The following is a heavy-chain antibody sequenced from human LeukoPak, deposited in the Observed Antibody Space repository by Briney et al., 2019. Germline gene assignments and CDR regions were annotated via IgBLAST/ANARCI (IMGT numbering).Heavy chain of an antibody. J-gene: IGHJ4*02. CDR2: INPNSGGT. V-gene: IGHV1-2*04. D-gene: IGHD3-10*01. CDR3: ARNYYGSGSYLSFDY. CDR1: GYTFTGYY. Sequence: AASVKVSCKASGYTFTGYYMHWVRQAPGQGIEWMGWINPNSGGTNYAQKFQGWVTMTRDTSISTAYMELSRLRSDDTAVYYCARNYYGSGSYLSFDYWGQGTLVTVSS.